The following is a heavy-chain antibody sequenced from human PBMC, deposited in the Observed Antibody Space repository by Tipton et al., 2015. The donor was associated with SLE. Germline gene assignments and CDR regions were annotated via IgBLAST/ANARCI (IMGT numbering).Heavy chain of an antibody. CDR3: ARVAPCGYYFDY. Sequence: TLSLTCTVSGYSVSTGFYWGWIRQPPGKGLEWIGSIYRSGSTSNNPSLRSRVTISVDTSKNQFSLKLSSVTAADTAVYYCARVAPCGYYFDYWGQGTLVTVSS. V-gene: IGHV4-38-2*02. D-gene: IGHD5-12*01. J-gene: IGHJ4*02. CDR2: IYRSGST. CDR1: GYSVSTGFY.